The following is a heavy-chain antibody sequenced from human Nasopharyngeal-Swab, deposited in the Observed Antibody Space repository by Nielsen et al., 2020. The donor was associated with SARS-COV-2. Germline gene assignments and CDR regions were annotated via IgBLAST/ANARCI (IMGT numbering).Heavy chain of an antibody. CDR3: AREGGNWFDP. J-gene: IGHJ5*02. CDR2: ISYDGSNK. D-gene: IGHD3-16*01. Sequence: GESLKISSAASGFTFSSYAMHWVRQAPGKGLEWVAVISYDGSNKYYADSVKGRFTISRDNSKNTLYLQMNSLRAEDTAVYYCAREGGNWFDPWGQGTLVTVSS. V-gene: IGHV3-30-3*01. CDR1: GFTFSSYA.